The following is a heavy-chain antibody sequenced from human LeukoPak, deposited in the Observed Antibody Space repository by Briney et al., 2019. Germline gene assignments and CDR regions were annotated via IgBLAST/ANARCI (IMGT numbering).Heavy chain of an antibody. V-gene: IGHV4-34*01. CDR2: INHSGST. D-gene: IGHD5-18*01. CDR3: ARGGRYSYGLRY. J-gene: IGHJ4*02. CDR1: GGSFSGYY. Sequence: SETLSLTCAVYGGSFSGYYWSWIRQPPGKGLEWIGEINHSGSTNYNPSLKSRVTISVDTSKNQFSLKLGSVTAADTAVYYCARGGRYSYGLRYWGQGTLVTVSS.